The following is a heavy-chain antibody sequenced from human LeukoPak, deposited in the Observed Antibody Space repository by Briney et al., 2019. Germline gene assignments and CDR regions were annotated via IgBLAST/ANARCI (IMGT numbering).Heavy chain of an antibody. CDR3: AKRPHCSSTSCYSNWYFDL. V-gene: IGHV5-51*01. Sequence: GESLKISCKGSGYSFTSYWIGWVRQMPGKGLEWMEIIYPGDSDTRYSPSFQGQVTISADKSISTAYLRWSSLKASDTAMYYCAKRPHCSSTSCYSNWYFDLWGRGTLVTVSS. CDR1: GYSFTSYW. J-gene: IGHJ2*01. CDR2: IYPGDSDT. D-gene: IGHD2-2*01.